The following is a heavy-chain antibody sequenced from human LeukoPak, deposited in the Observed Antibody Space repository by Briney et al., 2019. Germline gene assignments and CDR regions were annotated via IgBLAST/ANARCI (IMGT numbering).Heavy chain of an antibody. V-gene: IGHV3-9*01. Sequence: GGSLRLSCAASGFTFDDYAMHWVRQAPGKGLEWVSGISWNSGSIGYADSVKGRFTISRDNAKNSLYLQMNSLRAEDTALYYCAKGSGSYYNVLDYWGQGTLVTVSS. CDR3: AKGSGSYYNVLDY. J-gene: IGHJ4*02. D-gene: IGHD3-10*01. CDR1: GFTFDDYA. CDR2: ISWNSGSI.